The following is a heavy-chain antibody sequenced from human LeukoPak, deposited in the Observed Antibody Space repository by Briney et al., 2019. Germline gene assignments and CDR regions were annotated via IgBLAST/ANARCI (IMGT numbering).Heavy chain of an antibody. CDR3: ARVVRGVVTSNWFDP. Sequence: SETLSLTCTVSGDSLNAYYWTWIRQTPGKELEWIGFVASSGTSNYNPSLKSRVSISIDTSKNQFSLALTSVSPADTAVYYCARVVRGVVTSNWFDPWGQGTLVSVSS. D-gene: IGHD2-21*02. CDR2: VASSGTS. V-gene: IGHV4-59*01. CDR1: GDSLNAYY. J-gene: IGHJ5*02.